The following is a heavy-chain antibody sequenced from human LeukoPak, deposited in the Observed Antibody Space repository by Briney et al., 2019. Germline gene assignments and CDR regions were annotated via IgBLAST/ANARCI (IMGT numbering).Heavy chain of an antibody. CDR2: ISSNGGST. CDR3: ARDLGYSGYEGIGH. V-gene: IGHV3-64*01. Sequence: GGSLRLSCAASGFTFSSYAMHWVRQAPGKGLEYVSAISSNGGSTYYANSVKGRFTISRDNSKNTLYLQMGSLRAEDTAVYYCARDLGYSGYEGIGHWGQGTLVTVSS. CDR1: GFTFSSYA. D-gene: IGHD5-12*01. J-gene: IGHJ4*02.